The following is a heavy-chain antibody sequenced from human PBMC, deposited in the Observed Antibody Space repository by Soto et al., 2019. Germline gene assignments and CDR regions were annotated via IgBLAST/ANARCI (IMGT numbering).Heavy chain of an antibody. CDR1: GGTFTSYS. D-gene: IGHD3-3*01. J-gene: IGHJ6*02. V-gene: IGHV1-69*01. CDR2: VIPRFGTT. Sequence: QVQLEQSGAEVKRPGSSVKVSCRASGGTFTSYSINWVRRAPGQGPEWMGAVIPRFGTTTYAQRFEGRVTGNADASTRTVLKGMSGLRSEETAVYFWARGRIVAGSGRKGGYYYYAMDLWGQGTAVIVSS. CDR3: ARGRIVAGSGRKGGYYYYAMDL.